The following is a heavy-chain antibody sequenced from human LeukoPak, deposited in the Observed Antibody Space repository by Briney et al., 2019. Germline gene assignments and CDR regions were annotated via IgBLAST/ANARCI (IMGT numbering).Heavy chain of an antibody. CDR3: AKAGATTFDY. J-gene: IGHJ4*02. CDR2: IYYSGST. CDR1: GGSISSHY. Sequence: SETLSLTCTVSGGSISSHYWSWIRQPPGKGLEWIGYIYYSGSTNYNPSLKSRVTISVDTSKNQFSLKLSSVTAADTAVYYCAKAGATTFDYWGQGTLVTVSS. V-gene: IGHV4-59*11. D-gene: IGHD1-26*01.